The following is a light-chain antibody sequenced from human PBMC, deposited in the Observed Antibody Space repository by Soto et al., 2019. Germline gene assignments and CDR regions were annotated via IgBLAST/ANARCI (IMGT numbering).Light chain of an antibody. V-gene: IGLV2-14*03. CDR2: DVS. J-gene: IGLJ1*01. CDR3: TSYTTTGPYV. Sequence: QSVLTRPASVSGSPGQSITISCTGASSDLGDYNYVSWYQQHPGKAPKLMIYDVSSRPSGVSDRFSGSKSGNTASLTISGLQAEDEADYYCTSYTTTGPYVSVTGTKVTVL. CDR1: SSDLGDYNY.